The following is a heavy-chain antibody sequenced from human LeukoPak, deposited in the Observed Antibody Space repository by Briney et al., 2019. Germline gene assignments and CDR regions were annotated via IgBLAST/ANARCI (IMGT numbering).Heavy chain of an antibody. CDR3: ARDRGSSWYRYYYYYYMDV. Sequence: GASVKVSCKASGYTFTGYYMHWVRQAPGQGLEWMGWINPNSGGTNYAQKFQGRVTMTRDTSISTAYMELSRLRSDDTAVYYCARDRGSSWYRYYYYYYMDVWGKGTTVTVSS. V-gene: IGHV1-2*02. D-gene: IGHD6-13*01. CDR2: INPNSGGT. J-gene: IGHJ6*03. CDR1: GYTFTGYY.